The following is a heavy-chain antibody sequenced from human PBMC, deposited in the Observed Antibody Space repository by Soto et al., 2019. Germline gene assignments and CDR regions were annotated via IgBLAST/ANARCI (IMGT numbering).Heavy chain of an antibody. CDR3: AKAATVVTLYYFDY. D-gene: IGHD4-17*01. J-gene: IGHJ4*02. V-gene: IGHV3-53*02. CDR1: GFTVSSNY. Sequence: EVQLVETGGGLIQPGGSLRLSCAASGFTVSSNYMSWVRQAPGKGLEWVSVIYSGGSTYYADSVKGRFTISRDNSKNTLYLQMNSLRAEDTAVYYCAKAATVVTLYYFDYWGQGTLVTVSS. CDR2: IYSGGST.